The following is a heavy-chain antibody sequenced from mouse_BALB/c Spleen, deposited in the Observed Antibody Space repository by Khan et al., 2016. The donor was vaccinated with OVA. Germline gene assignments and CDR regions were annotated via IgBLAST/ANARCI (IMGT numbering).Heavy chain of an antibody. CDR1: GYTFTDYY. CDR3: ARRNYFGYTFAY. Sequence: QVQLKQSGAELARPGASVKLSCKASGYTFTDYYINWVKQRTGQGLEWIGEISPGSGDTYYNDKFKGKATLTADKSSSTAYMQLSSLTSEASAVYFCARRNYFGYTFAYWGQGTLVTVSA. J-gene: IGHJ3*01. V-gene: IGHV1-77*01. CDR2: ISPGSGDT. D-gene: IGHD1-2*01.